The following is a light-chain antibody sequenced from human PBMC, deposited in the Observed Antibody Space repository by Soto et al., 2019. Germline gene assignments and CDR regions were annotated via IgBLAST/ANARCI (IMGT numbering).Light chain of an antibody. CDR3: QQYNNWPPVT. J-gene: IGKJ4*01. V-gene: IGKV3-11*01. CDR2: DAS. Sequence: EVVLTQSPATLSLSPGEGATLSCRASQSVSSHLAWYQQKPGQSPRLLIYDASKRATGIPARFSGNGFGTCCTLTISSLEPADFAVYYCQQYNNWPPVTFGGGNKVEIK. CDR1: QSVSSH.